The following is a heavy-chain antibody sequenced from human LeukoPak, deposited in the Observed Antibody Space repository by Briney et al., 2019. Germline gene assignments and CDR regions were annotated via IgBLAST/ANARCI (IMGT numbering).Heavy chain of an antibody. CDR3: VREGYSSSFGY. V-gene: IGHV3-23*01. CDR2: ISGSGDNT. CDR1: GFTSSSYA. D-gene: IGHD6-6*01. J-gene: IGHJ4*02. Sequence: GGSLRLSCVASGFTSSSYAMSWVRQAPGKGLEWVSGISGSGDNTYYADSVKGRFTISRDNSKNTLYLQMNSLRAEDTAVYYCVREGYSSSFGYWGQGTLVTVSS.